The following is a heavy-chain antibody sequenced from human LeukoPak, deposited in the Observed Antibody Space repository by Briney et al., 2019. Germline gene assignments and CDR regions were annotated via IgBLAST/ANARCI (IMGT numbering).Heavy chain of an antibody. D-gene: IGHD3-16*01. Sequence: SETLSLTCAVSGGSFSGYYWNWIRQPPGKGLEWIGEINHSGSTHYNPSLKSRVTISVDTSQKQFSLRLTSVTAADTAVYYCARDRYDYVWGSYVYWDQGTLVTVSS. V-gene: IGHV4-34*01. J-gene: IGHJ4*02. CDR1: GGSFSGYY. CDR3: ARDRYDYVWGSYVY. CDR2: INHSGST.